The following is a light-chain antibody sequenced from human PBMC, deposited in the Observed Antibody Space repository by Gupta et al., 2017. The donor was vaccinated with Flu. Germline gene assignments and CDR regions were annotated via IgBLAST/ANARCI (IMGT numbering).Light chain of an antibody. CDR3: QQRYSTPLT. CDR1: QSISNY. J-gene: IGKJ4*01. V-gene: IGKV1-39*01. CDR2: TAS. Sequence: DIQMTQSPSSLSASVGDRVTITCRASQSISNYLNWFQQKPGKAPKLLIYTASSLQSGVPSRFSGSGSGTDFTLTISRLQPGDFATYYCQQRYSTPLTFGGGTKVEIK.